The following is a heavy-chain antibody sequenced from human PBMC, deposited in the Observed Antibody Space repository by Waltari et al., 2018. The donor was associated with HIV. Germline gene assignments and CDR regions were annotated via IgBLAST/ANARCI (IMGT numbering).Heavy chain of an antibody. D-gene: IGHD2-2*01. CDR3: AREGDCFSNRCSGGLMSY. V-gene: IGHV3-30-3*01. Sequence: HVPLVAWAGGVAQPRGVLQPRSAASGFPIRTYHLSRSPQAPGKGLEWVALISFDGDNKKYADSVRGRFTVSRDNSNNTLYLQMNSLRPGDTALYYCAREGDCFSNRCSGGLMSYWGQGTLVSVSS. J-gene: IGHJ4*02. CDR1: GFPIRTYH. CDR2: ISFDGDNK.